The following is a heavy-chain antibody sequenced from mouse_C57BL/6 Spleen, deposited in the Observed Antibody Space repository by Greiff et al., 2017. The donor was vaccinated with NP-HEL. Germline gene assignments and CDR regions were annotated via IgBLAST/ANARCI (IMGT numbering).Heavy chain of an antibody. CDR3: ARREPLFAMDY. CDR1: GFSFTSYG. J-gene: IGHJ4*01. V-gene: IGHV2-2*01. Sequence: VQLQQSGPGLVQPSPSLSITCTVSGFSFTSYGVHWVRQSPGKGLEWMGVIWSGGSTAYNAAFISSLSISKDNSKSQVFFKMNSLQAVCTAIYYCARREPLFAMDYWGQGTSVTVSS. CDR2: IWSGGST.